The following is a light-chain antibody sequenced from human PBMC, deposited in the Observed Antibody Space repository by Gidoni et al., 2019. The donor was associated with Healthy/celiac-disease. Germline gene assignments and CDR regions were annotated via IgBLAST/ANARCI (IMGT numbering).Light chain of an antibody. CDR1: QSVSSN. Sequence: EIVMTHSPATLSVSPGERATPSCRASQSVSSNLAWYQQKTGQAPRLLIYGASTRATGIPARCSGSGSGREFTLTISSLQSEDFAVYYCKQYNNWPPGTFGQGTKLEIK. CDR3: KQYNNWPPGT. V-gene: IGKV3-15*01. J-gene: IGKJ2*02. CDR2: GAS.